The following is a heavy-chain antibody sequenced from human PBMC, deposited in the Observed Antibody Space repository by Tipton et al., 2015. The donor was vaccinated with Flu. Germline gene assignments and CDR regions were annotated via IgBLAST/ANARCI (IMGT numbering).Heavy chain of an antibody. J-gene: IGHJ4*02. CDR1: GFTFRNYA. CDR2: ISHTGT. V-gene: IGHV4-30-2*01. Sequence: LSCAASGFTFRNYAMHWVRQAPGKGLEWIGSISHTGTYYKPSLRTRAAISADRSKNQFSLELTSVTAADTAVYYCARESPPDYWGQGILVTVSS. CDR3: ARESPPDY.